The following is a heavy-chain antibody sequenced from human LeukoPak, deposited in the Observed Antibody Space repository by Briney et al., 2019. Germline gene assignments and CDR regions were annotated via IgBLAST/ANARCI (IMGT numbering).Heavy chain of an antibody. J-gene: IGHJ4*02. V-gene: IGHV6-1*01. CDR1: GDSVSSNSAA. Sequence: SQTLSLTCAISGDSVSSNSAAWNWIRQSPSRGLEWLGRTYYRSKWYNDYAVSVKSRITINPDTSKNQFSLQLNSVTPEDTAVYYCAREEAEQLGVQLPALGYWGQGTLVTVSS. CDR2: TYYRSKWYN. D-gene: IGHD5-18*01. CDR3: AREEAEQLGVQLPALGY.